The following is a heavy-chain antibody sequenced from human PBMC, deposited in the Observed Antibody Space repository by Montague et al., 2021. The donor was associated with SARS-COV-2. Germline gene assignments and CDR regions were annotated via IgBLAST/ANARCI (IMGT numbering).Heavy chain of an antibody. J-gene: IGHJ3*02. CDR1: GFTFSSYG. V-gene: IGHV3-33*06. CDR2: IWYDGSNK. D-gene: IGHD4-17*01. CDR3: AKAYYGDYLIDAFDI. Sequence: SRRLSCAASGFTFSSYGMHWVRQAPDKGLEWVAVIWYDGSNKYYADSVKGRFTISRDNSKNTLYLQMNSLRAEDTAVYYRAKAYYGDYLIDAFDIWGQGTMVTVSS.